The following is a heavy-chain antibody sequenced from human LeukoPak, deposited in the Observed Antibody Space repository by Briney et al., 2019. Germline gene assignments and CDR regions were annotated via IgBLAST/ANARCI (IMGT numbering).Heavy chain of an antibody. J-gene: IGHJ4*02. CDR1: GFTFSSYA. V-gene: IGHV3-23*01. D-gene: IGHD6-19*01. CDR2: ISGSGGST. CDR3: AKPLSRPMAGTPSFDY. Sequence: PGGSLRLSCAASGFTFSSYAMSWVRQAPGKELEWVSAISGSGGSTYYADSVKGRFTISRDNSKNTLYLQMNSLRAEDTAVYYCAKPLSRPMAGTPSFDYWGQGTLVTVSS.